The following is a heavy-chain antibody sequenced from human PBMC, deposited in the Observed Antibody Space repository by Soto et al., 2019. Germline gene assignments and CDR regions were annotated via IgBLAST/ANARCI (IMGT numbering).Heavy chain of an antibody. J-gene: IGHJ2*01. D-gene: IGHD6-19*01. CDR3: AIIGAVAATDFWYFDL. CDR1: GFTFSSYA. Sequence: EVQLLESGGGLVQPGGSLRLSCAASGFTFSSYAMSWVRQAPGKGLEWVSTISGSGGHTYYADSLKGRFTISGDNAKNTLYLQMNSLRDEDTAVYYCAIIGAVAATDFWYFDLWGRGTLVTVSS. CDR2: ISGSGGHT. V-gene: IGHV3-23*01.